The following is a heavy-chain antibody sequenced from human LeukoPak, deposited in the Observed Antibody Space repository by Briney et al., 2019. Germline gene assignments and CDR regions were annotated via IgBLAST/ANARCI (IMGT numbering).Heavy chain of an antibody. V-gene: IGHV4-59*01. CDR3: ARNVGGLRGFDY. CDR1: GGSISSYY. D-gene: IGHD3-10*01. J-gene: IGHJ4*02. Sequence: PSETLSLTCTVSGGSISSYYWSWIRQPPGKGLEWIGYIYYSGSTNYNPSLKSRVTISVDTSKNQFSLKLSSVTAADTAVYYCARNVGGLRGFDYWGQGTLVTVSS. CDR2: IYYSGST.